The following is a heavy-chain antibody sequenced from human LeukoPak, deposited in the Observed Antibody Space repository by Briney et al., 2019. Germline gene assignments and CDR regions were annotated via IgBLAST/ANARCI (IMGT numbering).Heavy chain of an antibody. Sequence: PGRSLRLSCAASGFTFSSYGMHWVRQAPGKGLEWVAVIWYDGSNKYYADSVKGRFTISRDNSKNTLYLQMNSLRAEDTAVYYCARNSVLVRGYYYYYGMDVWGQGTTVTVSS. V-gene: IGHV3-33*01. D-gene: IGHD4-23*01. J-gene: IGHJ6*02. CDR2: IWYDGSNK. CDR3: ARNSVLVRGYYYYYGMDV. CDR1: GFTFSSYG.